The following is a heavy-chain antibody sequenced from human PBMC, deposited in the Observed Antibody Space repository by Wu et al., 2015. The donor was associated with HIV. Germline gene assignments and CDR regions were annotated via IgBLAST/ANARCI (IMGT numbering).Heavy chain of an antibody. J-gene: IGHJ4*02. Sequence: TTFGVHVHQQLLTLGGARPLGQGTVSGWEVINPRSDSTTYAQPFEGRVTITGDPSKNTVYMELTSLRYEDTATYYCARERVDYDSGGYRAHRGYYFDYWGQGTLVIVSS. V-gene: IGHV1-46*01. CDR3: ARERVDYDSGGYRAHRGYYFDY. CDR1: GVHVHQQL. D-gene: IGHD3-22*01. CDR2: INPRSDST.